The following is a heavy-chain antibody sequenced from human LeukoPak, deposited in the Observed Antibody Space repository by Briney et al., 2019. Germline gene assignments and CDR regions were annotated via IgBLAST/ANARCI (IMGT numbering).Heavy chain of an antibody. Sequence: NPGGSLRLSCAASGFTFSNAWMSWVRQAPGKGLEWVGRIKSKTEGGTTDYAATVKGRFTISRDDSKNTLYLQMNSLKTEDTAVYYCTTGGDHWGQGTLVTVSS. CDR1: GFTFSNAW. V-gene: IGHV3-15*01. CDR2: IKSKTEGGTT. CDR3: TTGGDH. J-gene: IGHJ4*02. D-gene: IGHD3-16*01.